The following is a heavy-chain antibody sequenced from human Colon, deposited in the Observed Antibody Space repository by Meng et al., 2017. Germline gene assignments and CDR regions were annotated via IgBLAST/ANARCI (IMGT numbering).Heavy chain of an antibody. CDR2: SNTDGSSP. V-gene: IGHV3-74*01. Sequence: QFVVCEGVWVQRGGTLRLSCEASGFTFSSDWIHWVRQAPGEGLVWLLRSNTDGSSPDFADSVKGRFTISRDNAKNTLYLQMNSLRAEDTAVYYCTRDPDQVRGIWGQGTLVTVSS. CDR1: GFTFSSDW. D-gene: IGHD3-10*01. J-gene: IGHJ4*02. CDR3: TRDPDQVRGI.